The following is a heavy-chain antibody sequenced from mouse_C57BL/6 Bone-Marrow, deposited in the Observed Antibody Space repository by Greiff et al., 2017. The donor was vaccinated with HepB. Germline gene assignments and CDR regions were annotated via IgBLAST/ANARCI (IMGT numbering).Heavy chain of an antibody. J-gene: IGHJ3*01. CDR1: GFNIKDYY. CDR3: ARGWFAY. V-gene: IGHV14-3*01. Sequence: VQLQQSGAELVRPGASVKLSCTASGFNIKDYYMHWVKQRPEQGLEWIGRIDPANGNTKYAPKFQGKATITADTSSNTAYLQLSSLTSEDTAIYYCARGWFAYWGQGTLVTVSA. CDR2: IDPANGNT.